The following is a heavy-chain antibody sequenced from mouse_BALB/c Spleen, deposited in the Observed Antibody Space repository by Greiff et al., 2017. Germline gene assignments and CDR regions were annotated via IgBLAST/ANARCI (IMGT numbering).Heavy chain of an antibody. CDR1: GFTFSSFG. CDR2: ISSGSSTI. Sequence: EVKLMESGGGLVQPGGSRKLSCAASGFTFSSFGMHWVRQAPEKGLEWVAYISSGSSTIYYADTVKGRFTISRDNPKNTLFLQMTSLRSEDTAMYYCARSTMITTTSPAWFAYWGQGTLVTVSA. D-gene: IGHD2-4*01. J-gene: IGHJ3*01. V-gene: IGHV5-17*02. CDR3: ARSTMITTTSPAWFAY.